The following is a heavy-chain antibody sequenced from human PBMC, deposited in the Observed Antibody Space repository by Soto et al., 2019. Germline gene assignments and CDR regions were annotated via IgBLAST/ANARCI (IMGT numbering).Heavy chain of an antibody. Sequence: GGSLRLSCAASGFTFSSYAMSWVRQAPGKGLEWVSAISGSGGSTYYADSVEGRFTISRDNSKNTLYLQMNSLRAEDTAVYYCAKCLGEVVAAERYYYYYYGMDVWGQGTTVTVSS. CDR3: AKCLGEVVAAERYYYYYYGMDV. CDR2: ISGSGGST. J-gene: IGHJ6*02. V-gene: IGHV3-23*01. CDR1: GFTFSSYA. D-gene: IGHD2-15*01.